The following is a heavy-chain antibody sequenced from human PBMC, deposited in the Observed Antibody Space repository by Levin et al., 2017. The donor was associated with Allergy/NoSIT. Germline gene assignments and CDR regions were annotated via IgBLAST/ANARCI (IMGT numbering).Heavy chain of an antibody. CDR1: GFTFSSYA. CDR2: ISGSGGST. CDR3: AKDLPKVGALDSSGWDY. V-gene: IGHV3-23*01. J-gene: IGHJ4*02. Sequence: SCAASGFTFSSYAMSWVRQAPGKGLEWVSAISGSGGSTYYADSVKGRFTISRDNSKNTLYLQMNSLRAEDTAVYYCAKDLPKVGALDSSGWDYWGQGTLVTVSS. D-gene: IGHD6-19*01.